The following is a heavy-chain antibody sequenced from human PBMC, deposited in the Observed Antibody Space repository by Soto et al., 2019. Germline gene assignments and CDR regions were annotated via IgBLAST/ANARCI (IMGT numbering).Heavy chain of an antibody. J-gene: IGHJ4*02. V-gene: IGHV3-33*01. CDR1: GFSFSAYG. D-gene: IGHD3-22*01. Sequence: QVQLVESGGGVVQPGGSLRLSCAASGFSFSAYGMHWVRQAPGKGLEWVAVIWHDGSNKYYADSVKGRFTISRDNSKNTQYVQMTSLRAEYAAVYYCASGRYYYDSSGHRTSGFDYWGQGTLVTVSS. CDR2: IWHDGSNK. CDR3: ASGRYYYDSSGHRTSGFDY.